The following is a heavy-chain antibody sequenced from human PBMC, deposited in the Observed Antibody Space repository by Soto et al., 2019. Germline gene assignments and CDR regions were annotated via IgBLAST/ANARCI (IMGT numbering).Heavy chain of an antibody. CDR1: GGSISSGGYS. V-gene: IGHV4-30-2*01. J-gene: IGHJ6*02. CDR2: IYHSGST. D-gene: IGHD3-10*01. CDR3: ARVSGIYYYGKDV. Sequence: SETLSLTCAVSGGSISSGGYSWSWIRQPPGKGLEWIGYIYHSGSTYYNPSLKSRVTISVDRSKNQFSLKLSSVTAADTAVYYCARVSGIYYYGKDVWGQGTTVTVSS.